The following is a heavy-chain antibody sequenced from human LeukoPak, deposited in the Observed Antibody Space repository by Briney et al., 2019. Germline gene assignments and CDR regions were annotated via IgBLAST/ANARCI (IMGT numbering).Heavy chain of an antibody. CDR2: ISSSGSTI. V-gene: IGHV3-11*01. Sequence: GGSLRLSCAASGFTFSDYYMSWIRQAPGKGLEWVSYISSSGSTIYYADSVKGRFTISRDNAKNSLYLQMNSLRAEDTAVYYRAPNGASGSYSGYFDYWGQGTLVTVSS. CDR3: APNGASGSYSGYFDY. J-gene: IGHJ4*02. D-gene: IGHD1-26*01. CDR1: GFTFSDYY.